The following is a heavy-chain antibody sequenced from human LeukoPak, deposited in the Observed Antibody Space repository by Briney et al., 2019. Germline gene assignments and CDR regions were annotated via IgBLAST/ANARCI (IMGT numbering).Heavy chain of an antibody. V-gene: IGHV4-34*01. CDR3: ARGLGGYMDV. CDR1: GESFNGYY. Sequence: SETLSLTCAVYGESFNGYYWSWIRQSPQKGLEWIGHINHVGITNYNPSLKSRVTISVGTSKNQFSLKLSSVTAADTAVYYCARGLGGYMDVWGKGTTVTISS. J-gene: IGHJ6*03. D-gene: IGHD3-16*01. CDR2: INHVGIT.